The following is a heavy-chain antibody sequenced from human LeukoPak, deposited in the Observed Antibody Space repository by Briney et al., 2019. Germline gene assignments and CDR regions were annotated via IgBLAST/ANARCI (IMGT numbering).Heavy chain of an antibody. CDR1: GYTFTSYD. CDR2: MNPNSGNT. D-gene: IGHD3-10*01. J-gene: IGHJ6*02. V-gene: IGHV1-8*01. CDR3: ARSITMVDYYYYGMDV. Sequence: GASVKVSCKASGYTFTSYDINWVRQATGQGLEWMGWMNPNSGNTGYAQKFRGRVTMTRNTSISTAYMELSSLRSEDTAVYYCARSITMVDYYYYGMDVWGQGTTVTVSS.